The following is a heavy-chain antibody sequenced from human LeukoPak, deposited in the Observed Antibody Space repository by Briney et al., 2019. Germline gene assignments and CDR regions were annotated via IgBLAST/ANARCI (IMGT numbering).Heavy chain of an antibody. CDR2: ISYDGSNK. CDR1: GFTFSTYW. Sequence: GGSLRLSCAASGFTFSTYWMNWFRQTPGKGLEWVAVISYDGSNKYYADSVKGRFTISRDNSKNTLYLQMNSLRAEDTAVYYCARAYSSGWPPSDYWGQGTLVTVSS. CDR3: ARAYSSGWPPSDY. V-gene: IGHV3-30*03. J-gene: IGHJ4*02. D-gene: IGHD6-19*01.